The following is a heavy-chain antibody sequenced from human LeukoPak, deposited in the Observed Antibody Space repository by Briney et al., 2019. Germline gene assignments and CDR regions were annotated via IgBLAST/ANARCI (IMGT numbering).Heavy chain of an antibody. Sequence: ASVKVSCKASGYTFTSYYMHWVRQAPGQGLEWMGIINPSGGSTSYAQKFQGRVTMTRDTSTSTVYMELSSLRPEDTAVYYCARAPGATGYYTRDYYYGMDVWGQGTTVTVSS. CDR3: ARAPGATGYYTRDYYYGMDV. J-gene: IGHJ6*02. D-gene: IGHD3/OR15-3a*01. CDR1: GYTFTSYY. V-gene: IGHV1-46*01. CDR2: INPSGGST.